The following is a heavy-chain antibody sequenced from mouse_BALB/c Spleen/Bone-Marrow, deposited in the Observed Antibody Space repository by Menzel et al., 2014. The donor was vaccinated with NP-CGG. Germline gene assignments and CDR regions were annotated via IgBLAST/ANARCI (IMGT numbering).Heavy chain of an antibody. CDR2: INPSNGGT. D-gene: IGHD2-10*01. CDR1: GYTFTSYY. Sequence: QVQLQQSGAELVNPGASVKLSCKASGYTFTSYYLYWVKQRPGQGLEWIGEINPSNGGTNFNERFKSKASLTVDKSSSTAYMQLNSLTSEDSAVYYCTRRSLLSVYYSMVYWGETTSAAIYS. J-gene: IGHJ4*01. V-gene: IGHV1S81*02. CDR3: TRRSLLSVYYSMVY.